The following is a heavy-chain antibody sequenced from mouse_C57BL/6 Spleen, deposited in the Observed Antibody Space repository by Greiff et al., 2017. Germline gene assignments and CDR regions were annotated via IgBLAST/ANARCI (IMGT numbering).Heavy chain of an antibody. CDR3: ARVGLLYYFDY. CDR2: IYPSDSET. CDR1: GYTFTSYW. D-gene: IGHD3-1*01. Sequence: QVQLQQPGAELVRPGSSVKLSCKASGYTFTSYWMDWVKQRPGQGLEWIGNIYPSDSETHYNQKFKDKATFTGDKSSSTAYMQLSSLTSEDYAVYCCARVGLLYYFDYWGHGTTLTVAS. V-gene: IGHV1-61*01. J-gene: IGHJ2*01.